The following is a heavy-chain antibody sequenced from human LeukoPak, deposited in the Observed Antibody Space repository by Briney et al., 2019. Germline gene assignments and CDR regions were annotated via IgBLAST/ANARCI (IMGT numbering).Heavy chain of an antibody. CDR1: GLTFTSYS. Sequence: GSLRLSCVASGLTFTSYSMNWVRQAPGKGLEWISYISSSSANIYYADSVRGRFTISRDNAKSSLYLQMNSLRAEDTAVYYCARVGGSSWDWGQGTLVTVSS. CDR2: ISSSSANI. J-gene: IGHJ4*02. CDR3: ARVGGSSWD. V-gene: IGHV3-48*01. D-gene: IGHD6-6*01.